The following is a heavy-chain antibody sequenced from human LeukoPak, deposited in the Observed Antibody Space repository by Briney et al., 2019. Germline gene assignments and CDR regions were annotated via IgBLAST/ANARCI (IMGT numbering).Heavy chain of an antibody. V-gene: IGHV3-7*01. Sequence: GRSLRLSCAASGFSFSSYWMSWVRQAPGKGLDWVASIKQDGSEDYYVDSVKGRFTISRDNAKNSLYLQMNSLRAEDTAVYYCARVLPYDYINRFDRWGQGTLVTVSS. J-gene: IGHJ5*02. CDR1: GFSFSSYW. D-gene: IGHD4-11*01. CDR3: ARVLPYDYINRFDR. CDR2: IKQDGSED.